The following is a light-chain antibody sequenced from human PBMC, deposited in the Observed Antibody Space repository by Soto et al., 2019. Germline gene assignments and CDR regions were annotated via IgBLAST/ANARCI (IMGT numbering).Light chain of an antibody. CDR1: QSVSSSF. CDR3: HQYGSSPRT. CDR2: GAS. J-gene: IGKJ3*01. V-gene: IGKV3-20*01. Sequence: EIVLTQSPGTLSLSPGERATLSCRASQSVSSSFLAWYQQKPGQAPRLLIYGASSRATGIPDRFSGSWSGTAFTVTISRLEPGDFAVYYCHQYGSSPRTFGPGATVDI.